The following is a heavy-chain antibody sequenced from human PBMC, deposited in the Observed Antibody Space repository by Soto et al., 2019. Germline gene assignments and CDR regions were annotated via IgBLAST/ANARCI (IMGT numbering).Heavy chain of an antibody. V-gene: IGHV4-4*02. J-gene: IGHJ4*02. CDR2: VYHSGRA. CDR3: AKTIGSGSYMPF. D-gene: IGHD3-10*01. CDR1: GDSISDSNW. Sequence: QVQLQESGPGLVKPSGTLSLTCTVSGDSISDSNWWTWVRQPPGKGLEWIGEVYHSGRANYNPSLRSRVTMSADTLMNHFNLRLSSVSAADTAVYYCAKTIGSGSYMPFWGQGTLVAVSP.